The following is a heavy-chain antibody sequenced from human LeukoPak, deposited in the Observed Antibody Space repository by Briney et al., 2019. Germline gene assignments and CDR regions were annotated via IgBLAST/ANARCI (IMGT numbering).Heavy chain of an antibody. CDR1: GASISSTSYY. J-gene: IGHJ5*02. V-gene: IGHV4-39*07. CDR3: ASLRGYYRKP. Sequence: PSETLSLTCTVSGASISSTSYYWGWIRQPPGKGLEWIGSTYYRGTTYYNPSLKSRVTISVDTSKNQFSLKLSSATAADTAVYYCASLRGYYRKPWGQGTLVTVSS. D-gene: IGHD3-10*01. CDR2: TYYRGTT.